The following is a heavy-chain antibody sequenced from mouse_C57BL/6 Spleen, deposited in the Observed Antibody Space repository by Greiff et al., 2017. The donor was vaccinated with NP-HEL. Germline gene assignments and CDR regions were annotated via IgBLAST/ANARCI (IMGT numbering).Heavy chain of an antibody. J-gene: IGHJ4*01. CDR1: GYTFTSYW. V-gene: IGHV1-50*01. CDR3: ARDWPRYYYAMDY. CDR2: IDPSDSYT. Sequence: QVQLQQPGAELVKPGASVKLSCKASGYTFTSYWMQWVKQRPGQGLEWIGEIDPSDSYTNYNQKFKGKATLTVDTSSSTAYMQLSSLTSEDSAVYYCARDWPRYYYAMDYWGQGTSVTVSS.